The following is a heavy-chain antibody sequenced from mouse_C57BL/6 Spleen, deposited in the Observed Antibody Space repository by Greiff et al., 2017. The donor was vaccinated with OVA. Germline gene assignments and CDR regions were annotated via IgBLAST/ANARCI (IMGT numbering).Heavy chain of an antibody. D-gene: IGHD2-3*01. Sequence: EVMLVESGGGLVQPKGSLKLSCAASGFTFNTYAMHWVRQAPGKGLEWLARIRSKSSNYATYYADSVKDRFTISRDDSQSMLYLQMNNLKTEDTAMYYCVRDGGGYYYFDYWGQGTTLTVSS. J-gene: IGHJ2*01. V-gene: IGHV10-3*01. CDR3: VRDGGGYYYFDY. CDR2: IRSKSSNYAT. CDR1: GFTFNTYA.